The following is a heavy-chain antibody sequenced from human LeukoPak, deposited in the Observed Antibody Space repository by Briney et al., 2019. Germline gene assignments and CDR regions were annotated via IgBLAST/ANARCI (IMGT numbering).Heavy chain of an antibody. CDR3: ARRAGAYTHPYDY. J-gene: IGHJ4*02. Sequence: GGSLRLSCAASGFTFSSYSMNWVRQAPGKGLEWVSFIYSAGSTHYSDSVKGRFTISIDNSKNTLYLQMNSLRAEDTAVYYCARRAGAYTHPYDYWGQGTLVTVS. D-gene: IGHD3-16*01. V-gene: IGHV3-53*01. CDR2: IYSAGST. CDR1: GFTFSSYS.